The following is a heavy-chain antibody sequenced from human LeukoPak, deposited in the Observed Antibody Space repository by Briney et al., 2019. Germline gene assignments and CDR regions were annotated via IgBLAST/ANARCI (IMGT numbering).Heavy chain of an antibody. D-gene: IGHD2-15*01. CDR3: ARGCSGGSCYYYYYMDV. CDR2: INPNSGGT. V-gene: IGHV1-2*02. CDR1: GYTFTGYY. Sequence: ASVKVSCKASGYTFTGYYMHWVRQAPGQGLERMGWINPNSGGTNYAQKFQGRVTMTRDTSISTAYMELSRLRSDDTAVYYCARGCSGGSCYYYYYMDVWGKGTTVTVSS. J-gene: IGHJ6*03.